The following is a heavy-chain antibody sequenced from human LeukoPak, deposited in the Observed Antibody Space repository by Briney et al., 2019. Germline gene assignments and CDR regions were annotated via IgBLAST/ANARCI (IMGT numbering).Heavy chain of an antibody. J-gene: IGHJ4*02. CDR3: ARGGPPYYYDSSGYLDY. D-gene: IGHD3-22*01. CDR2: IYYSGST. Sequence: NSSETLSLTCTVPGGSISSYYWSWIRQPPGKGLEWIGYIYYSGSTNYNPSLKSRVTISVDTSKNQFSLKLSSVTAADTAVYYCARGGPPYYYDSSGYLDYWGQGTLVTVSS. V-gene: IGHV4-59*01. CDR1: GGSISSYY.